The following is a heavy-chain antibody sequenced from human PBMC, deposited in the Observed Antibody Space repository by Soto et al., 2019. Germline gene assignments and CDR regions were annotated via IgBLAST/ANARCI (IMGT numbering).Heavy chain of an antibody. D-gene: IGHD3-9*01. CDR2: IWYDGSNK. J-gene: IGHJ4*02. Sequence: LRLSCAASGFTFSSYGMHWVRQAPGKGPEWVAVIWYDGSNKYYADSVKGRFTISRDNSKNTLYLQMNSLRAEDTAVYYCARDSRSILTGYYPNYWGQGTLVTVSS. CDR1: GFTFSSYG. V-gene: IGHV3-33*01. CDR3: ARDSRSILTGYYPNY.